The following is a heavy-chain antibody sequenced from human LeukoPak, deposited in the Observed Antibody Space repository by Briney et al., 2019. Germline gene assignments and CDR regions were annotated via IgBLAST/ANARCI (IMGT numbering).Heavy chain of an antibody. V-gene: IGHV1-46*01. CDR2: INPTGGST. CDR3: ARGGVLLWFGEKDAFDI. CDR1: GYTFTSYY. Sequence: ASVKVSCKASGYTFTSYYMHWVRQAPGQGLEWMGLINPTGGSTGYAQKFQGRVTMTRNTSISTAYMELSSLRSEDTAVYYCARGGVLLWFGEKDAFDIWGQGTMVTVSS. D-gene: IGHD3-10*01. J-gene: IGHJ3*02.